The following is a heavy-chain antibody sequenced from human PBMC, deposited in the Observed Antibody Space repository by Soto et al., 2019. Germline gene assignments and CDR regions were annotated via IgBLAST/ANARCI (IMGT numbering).Heavy chain of an antibody. Sequence: EVQLVETGGGLIQPGGSLRLSCAASGFTVSSNYMSWVRQAPGKGLEWVSVIYSGGSTYYADSVKGRFTISRDNSKNKLYLQMNSLRAEDTAVYYCERDARGDYYFDYWGQGTLVTVSS. CDR3: ERDARGDYYFDY. V-gene: IGHV3-53*02. J-gene: IGHJ4*02. D-gene: IGHD3-10*01. CDR1: GFTVSSNY. CDR2: IYSGGST.